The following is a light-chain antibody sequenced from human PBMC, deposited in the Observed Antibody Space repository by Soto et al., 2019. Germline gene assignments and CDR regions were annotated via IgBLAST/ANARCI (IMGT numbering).Light chain of an antibody. CDR2: KAS. J-gene: IGKJ1*01. CDR1: QSISSW. CDR3: QQYNSFPGT. Sequence: DIQMTQSPSTLSASVGDRVSITCRASQSISSWLAWYQQKPGKAPKLLIYKASSLESGVPSRFSGSGSGTEFTLITTSLQPDDFATYYCQQYNSFPGTFGQGTEVEI. V-gene: IGKV1-5*03.